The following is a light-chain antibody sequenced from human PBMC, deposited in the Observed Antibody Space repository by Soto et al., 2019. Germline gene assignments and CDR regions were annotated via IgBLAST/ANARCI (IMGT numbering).Light chain of an antibody. CDR2: AAS. CDR1: QGISNW. V-gene: IGKV1D-12*01. J-gene: IGKJ3*01. CDR3: QQGNSFPFT. Sequence: DIQMTQSPSTVSASVGARVSITCRASQGISNWLAWYQQKPGRAPKLLIYAASSLQSGVSSRFSGSGSGTDFTLTISSLQPEDFATYYCQQGNSFPFTFGPGTKVDIK.